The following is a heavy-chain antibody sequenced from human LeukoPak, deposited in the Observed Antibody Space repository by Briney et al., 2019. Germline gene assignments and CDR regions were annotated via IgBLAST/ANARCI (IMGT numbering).Heavy chain of an antibody. J-gene: IGHJ4*02. CDR1: GFTFSSYA. CDR3: ANLPTRGGPSSSWADFDY. V-gene: IGHV3-23*01. CDR2: ISGSGGSA. D-gene: IGHD6-13*01. Sequence: GGSLRLSCAASGFTFSSYAMSWVRQAPGKGLEWVSAISGSGGSAYYADSVKGRFTISRDNSKNTLYLQMNSLRAEDTAVYYCANLPTRGGPSSSWADFDYWGQGTLVTVSS.